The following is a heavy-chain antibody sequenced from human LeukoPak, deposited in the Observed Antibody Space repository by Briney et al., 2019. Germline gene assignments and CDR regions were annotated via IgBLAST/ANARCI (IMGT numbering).Heavy chain of an antibody. J-gene: IGHJ5*02. V-gene: IGHV1-2*02. D-gene: IGHD1-14*01. CDR1: GYTFTGYY. CDR2: INPNSGGT. Sequence: ASVKVSYKASGYTFTGYYMHWVRQSPGQGLEWMGWINPNSGGTNYAQKFQGRVTMTRDTSISTAYMELSRLRSDDTAVYYCAREPVKKSRRPFDPWGQGTLVTVSS. CDR3: AREPVKKSRRPFDP.